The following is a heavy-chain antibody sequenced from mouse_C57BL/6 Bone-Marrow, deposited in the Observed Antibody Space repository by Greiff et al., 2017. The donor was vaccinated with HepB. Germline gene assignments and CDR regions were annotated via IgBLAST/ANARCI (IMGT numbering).Heavy chain of an antibody. J-gene: IGHJ4*01. CDR1: GYSFTDYN. CDR2: IDPNYGTT. V-gene: IGHV1-39*01. D-gene: IGHD1-1*01. CDR3: ARGTTVVDYYAMDY. Sequence: VQLQQSGPELVKPGASVKISCKASGYSFTDYNMNWVKQSNGKSLEWIGVIDPNYGTTSYNQKFKGKATLTVDQSSSTAYMQLNSLTSEDSAVYYCARGTTVVDYYAMDYWGQGTSVTVSS.